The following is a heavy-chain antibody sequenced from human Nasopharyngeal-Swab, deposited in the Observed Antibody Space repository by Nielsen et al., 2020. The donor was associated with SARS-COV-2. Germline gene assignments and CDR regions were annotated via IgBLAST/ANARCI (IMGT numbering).Heavy chain of an antibody. Sequence: GESLKISCAASGFTFSGYSMSWVRQAPGKGLEWVANINQDGSEKYYVDSVEGRFTISRDSAKNSLFLQMNSLRAEDTAVYYCARDSSGWYPDLDYWGQGTLVTVSS. CDR3: ARDSSGWYPDLDY. D-gene: IGHD6-19*01. V-gene: IGHV3-7*01. J-gene: IGHJ4*02. CDR1: GFTFSGYS. CDR2: INQDGSEK.